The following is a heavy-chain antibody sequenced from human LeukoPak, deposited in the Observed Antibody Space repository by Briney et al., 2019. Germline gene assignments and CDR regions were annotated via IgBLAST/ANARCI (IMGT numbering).Heavy chain of an antibody. CDR2: INHSGST. CDR1: GGSFSGYY. V-gene: IGHV4-34*01. D-gene: IGHD3-10*01. Sequence: PSETLSLTCAVYGGSFSGYYWSWIRQPPGKGLEWIGEINHSGSTNYNPSLKSRVTISVDTSKNQFSLKLSSVTAADTAVYNCARHRMVRGVISWGQGTLVTVSS. CDR3: ARHRMVRGVIS. J-gene: IGHJ4*02.